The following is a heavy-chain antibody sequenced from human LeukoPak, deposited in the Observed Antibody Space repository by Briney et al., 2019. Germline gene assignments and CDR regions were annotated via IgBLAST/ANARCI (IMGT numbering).Heavy chain of an antibody. CDR1: GGSFSGYF. CDR3: AKTVAGYWYFDL. D-gene: IGHD6-19*01. V-gene: IGHV4-59*08. CDR2: IYYSGST. J-gene: IGHJ2*01. Sequence: SETLSLTCAVYGGSFSGYFWSWIRQPPGKALEWIGYIYYSGSTNYNPSLKSRVTISVDPSKNQFSLKLNSVTAADTAVYYCAKTVAGYWYFDLWGRGTLVTVSS.